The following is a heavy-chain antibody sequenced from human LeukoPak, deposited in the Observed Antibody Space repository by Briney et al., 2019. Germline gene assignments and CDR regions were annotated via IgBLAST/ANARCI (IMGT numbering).Heavy chain of an antibody. V-gene: IGHV5-51*01. D-gene: IGHD2-15*01. CDR3: ARQGCSGGSCYSGFDY. J-gene: IGHJ4*02. Sequence: GESLKISCKGSEYSFTNSWIGWVRQRPGKGLDWMGLLYPENSYARYSPSLQGQVIMSGDKSISTAYLQWSNLKASDTAMYYCARQGCSGGSCYSGFDYCGQGTLVSVSS. CDR2: LYPENSYA. CDR1: EYSFTNSW.